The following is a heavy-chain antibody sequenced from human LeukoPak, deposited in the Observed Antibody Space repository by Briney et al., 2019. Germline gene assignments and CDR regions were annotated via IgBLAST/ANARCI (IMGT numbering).Heavy chain of an antibody. V-gene: IGHV4-59*01. Sequence: SETLSLTCTVSGGSISNYYWSWIRQPPGKGLEWIGYVFYSESTNYNPSLKSRVTMSVDTSKNQFSLNLTSVTAADTAVYYCTRGRNWYFDLWGRGTLVTVSS. CDR2: VFYSEST. CDR3: TRGRNWYFDL. J-gene: IGHJ2*01. CDR1: GGSISNYY.